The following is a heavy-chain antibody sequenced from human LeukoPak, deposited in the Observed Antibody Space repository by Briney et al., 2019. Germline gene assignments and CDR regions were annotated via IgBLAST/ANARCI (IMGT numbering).Heavy chain of an antibody. CDR1: GGSISSSSYY. CDR3: ARVRNYEDWSSWYSDADY. D-gene: IGHD6-13*01. J-gene: IGHJ4*02. V-gene: IGHV4-30-2*01. Sequence: PSETLSLTCTVSGGSISSSSYYWSWIRQPPGKGLEWIGYIYHSGSTYYNPSLKSRVTISVDRSKNQFSLKLSSVTAADTAVYYCARVRNYEDWSSWYSDADYWGQGTLVTVSS. CDR2: IYHSGST.